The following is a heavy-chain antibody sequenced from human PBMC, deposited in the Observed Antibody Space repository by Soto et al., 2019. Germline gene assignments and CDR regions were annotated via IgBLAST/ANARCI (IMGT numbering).Heavy chain of an antibody. CDR1: GFTFSSYA. Sequence: HPGGPLRLSCAASGFTFSSYAMSWVRQAPGKGLEWVSAISGSDGSTYYADSVKGRFTISRDNSKNTLYLQMNSLRAEDTAVYYCAKDLEAGALTQLAAAFDIWGQGTMVTVSS. CDR2: ISGSDGST. CDR3: AKDLEAGALTQLAAAFDI. D-gene: IGHD6-6*01. V-gene: IGHV3-23*01. J-gene: IGHJ3*02.